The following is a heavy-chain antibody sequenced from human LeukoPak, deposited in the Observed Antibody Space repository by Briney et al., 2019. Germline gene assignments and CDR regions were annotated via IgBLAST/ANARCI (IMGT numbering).Heavy chain of an antibody. CDR2: IRYDGSNK. CDR1: GFTFSSYG. J-gene: IGHJ4*02. D-gene: IGHD3-16*02. CDR3: AKDDRYYDYVWGSYPPFDY. V-gene: IGHV3-30*02. Sequence: GGSLRLSRAASGFTFSSYGMHWVRQAPGKGLEWVAFIRYDGSNKYYADSVKGRFTISRDNSKNTLYLQMNSLRAEDTAVYYCAKDDRYYDYVWGSYPPFDYWGQGTLVTVSS.